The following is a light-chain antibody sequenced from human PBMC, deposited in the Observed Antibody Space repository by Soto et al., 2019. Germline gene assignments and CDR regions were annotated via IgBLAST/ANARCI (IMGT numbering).Light chain of an antibody. CDR2: AAS. J-gene: IGKJ4*01. CDR3: QQYEKRPPNLS. Sequence: EIVMTQSPATLSVSPGERATLSCRASQSVSTNLAWYQQKPGQAPRLLLYAASVMATGIHATFSGSGSGTEFTLTISSLQSEAFAVYYCQQYEKRPPNLSFGGGTKVEIK. CDR1: QSVSTN. V-gene: IGKV3-15*01.